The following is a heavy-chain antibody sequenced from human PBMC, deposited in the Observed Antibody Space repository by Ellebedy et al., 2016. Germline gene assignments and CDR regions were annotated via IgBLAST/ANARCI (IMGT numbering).Heavy chain of an antibody. Sequence: GGSLRLSCVASRFTVRGNYMTWVRQAPGKGLEWVSVIYSGGSTYYADSVKGRFTISRDNSKNTLYLQMNSLRAEDTAVYYCARGVGSGWFDPWGQGTLVTVSS. V-gene: IGHV3-53*01. D-gene: IGHD2-15*01. CDR2: IYSGGST. CDR3: ARGVGSGWFDP. J-gene: IGHJ5*02. CDR1: RFTVRGNY.